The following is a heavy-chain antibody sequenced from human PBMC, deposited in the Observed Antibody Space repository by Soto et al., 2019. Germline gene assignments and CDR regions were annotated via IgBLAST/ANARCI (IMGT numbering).Heavy chain of an antibody. CDR3: ARQSVSWHSCMDV. CDR2: IDPSDSYT. J-gene: IGHJ6*02. CDR1: GYSFNSYW. D-gene: IGHD6-13*01. V-gene: IGHV5-10-1*01. Sequence: GASLKISCKGSGYSFNSYWSSWVRQMPGKGLEWIGRIDPSDSYTNYSPSFQGHVTISADKSISTAYLQWSSLKASDTAMYYCARQSVSWHSCMDVWGQGTTVTVSS.